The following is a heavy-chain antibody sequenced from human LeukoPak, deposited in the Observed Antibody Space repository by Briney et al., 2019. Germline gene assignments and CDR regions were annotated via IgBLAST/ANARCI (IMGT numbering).Heavy chain of an antibody. Sequence: GGSLRLSCAASGFTFSSYAMSWVRQAPGKGLEWVSGISGNSVSTYYADSVKGRFTISRDNAKNSLYLQMNSLRAEDTAVYYCARAAVINYYYYYYMDVWGKGTTVTVSS. CDR1: GFTFSSYA. CDR2: ISGNSVST. V-gene: IGHV3-23*01. J-gene: IGHJ6*03. CDR3: ARAAVINYYYYYYMDV. D-gene: IGHD2-21*01.